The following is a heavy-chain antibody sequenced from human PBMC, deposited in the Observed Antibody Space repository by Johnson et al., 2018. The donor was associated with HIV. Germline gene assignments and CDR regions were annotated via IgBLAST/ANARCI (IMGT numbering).Heavy chain of an antibody. CDR2: ISSSGSTI. J-gene: IGHJ3*02. CDR3: ARGGEHVRGKYRYDIGAFDM. CDR1: GFTFSDHY. Sequence: QVQLVESGGGLVKPGGSLRLSCAASGFTFSDHYMNWMRQAPGKGLEWVSYISSSGSTIYYADSVKGRFTVSRDNAKNSLFLQMNTLRAEDTAVYYCARGGEHVRGKYRYDIGAFDMWGQGTMVTVSS. V-gene: IGHV3-11*04. D-gene: IGHD3-16*02.